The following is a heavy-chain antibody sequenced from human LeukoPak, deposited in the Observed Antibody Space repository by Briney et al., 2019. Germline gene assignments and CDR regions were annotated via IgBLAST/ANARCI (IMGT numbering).Heavy chain of an antibody. Sequence: PGGSLRLSCAASGFTFGSYSMNWVRQAPGRGLEWVSYISSGSTTIYFADSVKGRFTISRDNAKNSLYMQMNSLRDEATAVYYCARVARIAAAGTRGIYYYYGMDVWGQGTTVTVSS. CDR2: ISSGSTTI. CDR3: ARVARIAAAGTRGIYYYYGMDV. J-gene: IGHJ6*02. CDR1: GFTFGSYS. V-gene: IGHV3-48*02. D-gene: IGHD6-13*01.